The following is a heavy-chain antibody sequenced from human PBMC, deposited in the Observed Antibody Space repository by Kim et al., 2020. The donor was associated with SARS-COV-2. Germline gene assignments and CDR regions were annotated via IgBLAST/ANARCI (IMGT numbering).Heavy chain of an antibody. CDR1: GFTFINYW. D-gene: IGHD3-22*01. J-gene: IGHJ4*01. CDR2: INGDGTTT. V-gene: IGHV3-74*01. Sequence: GGSLRLSCAGSGFTFINYWMHWVRQVPGKGLVWVSRINGDGTTTSYADSVKGRFTISRDNAKNTLYLQMNSLRAEDTALYYCARRCYDSSGYYYLDYWGQGTLVTGSS. CDR3: ARRCYDSSGYYYLDY.